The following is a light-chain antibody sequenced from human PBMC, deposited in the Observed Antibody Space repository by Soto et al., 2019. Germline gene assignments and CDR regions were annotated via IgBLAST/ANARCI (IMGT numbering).Light chain of an antibody. CDR3: ASYTTSSTYV. V-gene: IGLV2-14*01. J-gene: IGLJ1*01. CDR2: DVS. CDR1: SSDVGGYSY. Sequence: QSVLTQPASVSGSPGQSIAISCTGTSSDVGGYSYVSWYQQQPGKAPKLVISDVSNRPPGVSDRFSGSKSGSTASLTISGLQTEDEADYYCASYTTSSTYVFGTGTKVTVL.